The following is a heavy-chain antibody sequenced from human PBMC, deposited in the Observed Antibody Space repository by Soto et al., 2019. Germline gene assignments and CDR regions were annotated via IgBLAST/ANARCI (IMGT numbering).Heavy chain of an antibody. J-gene: IGHJ6*02. CDR2: FDPEDGET. Sequence: ASVKVSCKVSGYTLTELSMHWVRQAPGKGLEWMGGFDPEDGETIYAQKFQGRVTMTEDTSTDTAYMELSSLRSEDTAVYYCATEEWELHYYYYGMDVWRQGTTATVSS. V-gene: IGHV1-24*01. CDR1: GYTLTELS. D-gene: IGHD1-26*01. CDR3: ATEEWELHYYYYGMDV.